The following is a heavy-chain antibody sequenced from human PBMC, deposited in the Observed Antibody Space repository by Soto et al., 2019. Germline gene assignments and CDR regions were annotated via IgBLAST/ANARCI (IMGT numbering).Heavy chain of an antibody. CDR2: IYYSGST. D-gene: IGHD3-16*01. V-gene: IGHV4-59*01. CDR1: GGSISNYY. J-gene: IGHJ4*02. CDR3: ARGLIGGVGAHRDY. Sequence: SETLSLTCTVSGGSISNYYWSWIRQPPGKGLEWIGYIYYSGSTNYNPSLKSRVTISVDTSKNQFSLKLSSVTAADTAVYYCARGLIGGVGAHRDYWGQGTLVTVSS.